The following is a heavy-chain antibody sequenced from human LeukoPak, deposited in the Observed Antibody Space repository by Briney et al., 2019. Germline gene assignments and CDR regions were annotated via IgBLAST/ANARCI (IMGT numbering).Heavy chain of an antibody. CDR1: GGSISSYY. CDR2: ISHGGST. CDR3: ARQADVPSSIGYFDF. J-gene: IGHJ4*02. Sequence: SETLSLTCTVSGGSISSYYWSWIRQPPGKGLEWIGSISHGGSTHYNASLKSRVTISLEASKNQFSLRLSSVTAADTAVYYCARQADVPSSIGYFDFWGQGAPVTVSS. D-gene: IGHD2/OR15-2a*01. V-gene: IGHV4-59*08.